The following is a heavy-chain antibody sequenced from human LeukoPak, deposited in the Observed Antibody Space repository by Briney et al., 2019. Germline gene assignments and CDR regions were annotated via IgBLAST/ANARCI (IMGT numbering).Heavy chain of an antibody. CDR2: INHSGST. J-gene: IGHJ6*04. Sequence: SETLSPTCAVYGGSFSGYYWSWIRQPPGKGLEWIGEINHSGSTNYNPSLKSRVTISVDTSKNQFSLKLSSVTAADTAAYYCARGARRGDDTRPHYYYYYGMDVWGKGTTVTVSS. CDR1: GGSFSGYY. V-gene: IGHV4-34*01. CDR3: ARGARRGDDTRPHYYYYYGMDV. D-gene: IGHD2-21*02.